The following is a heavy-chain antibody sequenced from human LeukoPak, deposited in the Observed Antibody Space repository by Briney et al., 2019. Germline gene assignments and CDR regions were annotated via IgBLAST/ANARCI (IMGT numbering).Heavy chain of an antibody. CDR2: IYYSGST. D-gene: IGHD3-22*01. Sequence: SQTLSLTCTVSGGSISSGGYYWSWIRQHPGKGLEWIGYIYYSGSTYYNPSLKSRVTISVDTSKNQFSLNLGSVSAADTAVYYCARTLLPAVKGAFDIWGQGTMVTVSS. V-gene: IGHV4-31*03. CDR1: GGSISSGGYY. J-gene: IGHJ3*02. CDR3: ARTLLPAVKGAFDI.